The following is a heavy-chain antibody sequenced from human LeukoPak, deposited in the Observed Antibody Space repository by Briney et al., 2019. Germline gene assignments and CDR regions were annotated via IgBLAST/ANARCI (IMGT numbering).Heavy chain of an antibody. CDR1: GGSFSGYY. V-gene: IGHV4-34*01. CDR2: INHSGST. D-gene: IGHD6-13*01. J-gene: IGHJ5*02. CDR3: ARGIGYSSSWYRRNWFDP. Sequence: SETLSLTCAVYGGSFSGYYWSWIRRPPGEGLEWIGEINHSGSTNYNPSLKSRVTISIDTSKNQFSLKLSSVTAADTAVYYCARGIGYSSSWYRRNWFDPWGQGTLVTVSS.